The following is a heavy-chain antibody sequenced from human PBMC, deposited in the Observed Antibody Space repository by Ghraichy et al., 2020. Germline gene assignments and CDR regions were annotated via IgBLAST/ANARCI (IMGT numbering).Heavy chain of an antibody. V-gene: IGHV1-3*01. Sequence: ASVKVSCKASGYIFTSYAIHWVRQAPGQRPEWMGWLNAGNGNTEYSQKFRGRVTISRDTSANIAYMELSGLRSEDTAVYYCVRDHINWKYDSWGQGTLVTVSS. D-gene: IGHD1-1*01. J-gene: IGHJ5*01. CDR2: LNAGNGNT. CDR3: VRDHINWKYDS. CDR1: GYIFTSYA.